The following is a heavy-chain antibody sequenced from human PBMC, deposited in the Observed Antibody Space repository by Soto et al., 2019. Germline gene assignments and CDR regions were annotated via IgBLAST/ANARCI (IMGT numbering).Heavy chain of an antibody. CDR2: INHSGST. V-gene: IGHV4-34*01. J-gene: IGHJ5*02. CDR1: GGSFSGYY. Sequence: SETLSLTCAVYGGSFSGYYWSWIRQPPGKGLEWIGEINHSGSTNYNPSLKSRVTISVDTSKNQFSLKLSSVTAADTAVYYCARGDTSIAARPNWFDPWGQGTLVTVSS. D-gene: IGHD6-6*01. CDR3: ARGDTSIAARPNWFDP.